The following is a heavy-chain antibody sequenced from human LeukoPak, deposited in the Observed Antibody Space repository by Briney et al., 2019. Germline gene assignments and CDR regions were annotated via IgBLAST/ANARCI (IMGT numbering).Heavy chain of an antibody. D-gene: IGHD1-14*01. CDR3: AKTAPY. V-gene: IGHV4-59*01. Sequence: SETLSLTCTVSGGSISSYYWSWIRQPPGKGLEWIGYIYYSGSTNYNPSLKSRVTISVDTSKNQFSLKLSSVTAADTAVYYCAKTAPYWGQGTLVTVSS. J-gene: IGHJ4*02. CDR2: IYYSGST. CDR1: GGSISSYY.